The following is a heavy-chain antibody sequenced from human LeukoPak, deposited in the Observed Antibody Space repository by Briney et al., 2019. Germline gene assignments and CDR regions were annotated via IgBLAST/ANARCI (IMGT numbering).Heavy chain of an antibody. CDR2: IYYCGST. J-gene: IGHJ6*02. Sequence: SETLSLTCTVSGGSISSSSYYWGWIRQPPGKGLEWIGSIYYCGSTYYNPSLKSRVTISVDTSKNQFSLKLSSVTAADTAVYYCARRVPAAIRYYYGMDVWGQGTTVTVSS. D-gene: IGHD2-2*01. CDR3: ARRVPAAIRYYYGMDV. V-gene: IGHV4-39*01. CDR1: GGSISSSSYY.